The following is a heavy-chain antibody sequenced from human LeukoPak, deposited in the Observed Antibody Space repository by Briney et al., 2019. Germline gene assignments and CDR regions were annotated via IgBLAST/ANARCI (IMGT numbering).Heavy chain of an antibody. D-gene: IGHD3-22*01. CDR3: ARGPTTDYYDGSGYYFFDY. CDR1: GGSFSGYY. V-gene: IGHV4-34*01. CDR2: INHGGRT. J-gene: IGHJ4*02. Sequence: SETLSLTCAVYGGSFSGYYWTWIRQPPGKGLEWIGEINHGGRTNYNPSLKSRVSISLDTSKNQFSLNLSSVTAADTAVYYCARGPTTDYYDGSGYYFFDYWGQGTLVTVSS.